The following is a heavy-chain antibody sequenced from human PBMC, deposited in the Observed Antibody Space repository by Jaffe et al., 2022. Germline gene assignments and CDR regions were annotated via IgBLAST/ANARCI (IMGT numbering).Heavy chain of an antibody. CDR1: GGSISSGGYS. D-gene: IGHD4-17*01. Sequence: QLQLQESGSGLVKPSQTLSLTCAVSGGSISSGGYSWSWIRQPPGKGLEWIGYIYHSGSTYYNPSLKSRVTISVDRSKNQFSLKLSSVTAADTAVYYCARGYYGDFPSYTRLNWYFDLWGRGTLVTVSS. V-gene: IGHV4-30-2*01. J-gene: IGHJ2*01. CDR2: IYHSGST. CDR3: ARGYYGDFPSYTRLNWYFDL.